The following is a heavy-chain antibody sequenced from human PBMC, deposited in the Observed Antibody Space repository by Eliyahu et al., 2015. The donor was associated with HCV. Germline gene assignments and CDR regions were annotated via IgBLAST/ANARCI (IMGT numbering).Heavy chain of an antibody. J-gene: IGHJ4*02. V-gene: IGHV3-7*03. Sequence: EVQLVESGGDLVQPGGSLRLSCTASGFTFSNYWMSWVRQGPGKGLEWVATIKTDGSETQYVDSVKGRFTISRDNAKNALYLQMNSLRADDTAMYFCARHFPWLAQYWGQGTLVTVTS. CDR3: ARHFPWLAQY. D-gene: IGHD6-19*01. CDR2: IKTDGSET. CDR1: GFTFSNYW.